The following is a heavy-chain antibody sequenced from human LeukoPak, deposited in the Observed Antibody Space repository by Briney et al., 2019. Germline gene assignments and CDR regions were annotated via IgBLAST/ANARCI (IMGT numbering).Heavy chain of an antibody. D-gene: IGHD3-22*01. Sequence: PGGSLRLSCAASGFTFDDYGMSWVRQAPGKGLEWVSGINWNGGSTGYADSVKGRFTISRDNAKNSLYLQMNSLRAEDTALYYCERDPQTYYYDSSGSDFYYYYYMDVWGKGPTVTVSS. J-gene: IGHJ6*03. CDR3: ERDPQTYYYDSSGSDFYYYYYMDV. CDR1: GFTFDDYG. CDR2: INWNGGST. V-gene: IGHV3-20*04.